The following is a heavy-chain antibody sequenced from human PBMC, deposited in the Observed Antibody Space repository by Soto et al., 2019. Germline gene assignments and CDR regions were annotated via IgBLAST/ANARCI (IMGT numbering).Heavy chain of an antibody. V-gene: IGHV3-33*01. D-gene: IGHD3-3*01. CDR3: ARDMRYYDFWSGEHYYYYGMDV. CDR2: IWYDGSNK. J-gene: IGHJ6*02. CDR1: GVTFSSFV. Sequence: GSLRVACAASGVTFSSFVIRFFRHSPCKWRECVAVIWYDGSNKYYADSMKGRFTISRDNSKNTLYLQMNSLRAEDTAVYYCARDMRYYDFWSGEHYYYYGMDVWGQGTTVTVSS.